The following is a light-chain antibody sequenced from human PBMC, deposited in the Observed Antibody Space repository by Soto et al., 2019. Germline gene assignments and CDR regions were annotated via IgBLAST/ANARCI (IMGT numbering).Light chain of an antibody. J-gene: IGKJ4*01. Sequence: EIVLTQSPATLSLSPGERATLSCRASQSVSSYLAWYQQKPGQAPRRLIYDASNRATGIPARFSGSGSGTDFPLTISMLEPEDFAVYYRQQRSNWPTFGGGTKVEIK. CDR3: QQRSNWPT. CDR2: DAS. CDR1: QSVSSY. V-gene: IGKV3-11*01.